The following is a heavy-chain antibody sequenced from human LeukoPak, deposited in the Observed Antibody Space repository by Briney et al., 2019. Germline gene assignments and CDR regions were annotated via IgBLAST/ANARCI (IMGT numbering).Heavy chain of an antibody. D-gene: IGHD3-22*01. Sequence: GGSLRLACAASGFTVSSNYMSWVRQAPGKGLEWVSVIYSGGSTYYADSVKGRFTISRDSSKNTLYLQTNSLRAEDTAVYYCAKGLLFTIVVVVNADAFDIWGQGTMVTVSS. CDR3: AKGLLFTIVVVVNADAFDI. CDR1: GFTVSSNY. J-gene: IGHJ3*02. CDR2: IYSGGST. V-gene: IGHV3-53*01.